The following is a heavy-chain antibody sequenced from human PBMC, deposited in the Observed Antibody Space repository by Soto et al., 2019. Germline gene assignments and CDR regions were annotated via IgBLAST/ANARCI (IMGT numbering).Heavy chain of an antibody. CDR3: ANEGYDSGWYWDS. J-gene: IGHJ4*02. CDR2: ITSSGSEV. V-gene: IGHV3-23*05. Sequence: GGSLRLSCAASGFTFSGSAMTWVRQAPGKWLEYVSSITSSGSEVFHAASVKGRFTMSRDNSKNMLYLQMNSLRAEDTAVYYCANEGYDSGWYWDSWGQAALVTVSS. CDR1: GFTFSGSA. D-gene: IGHD6-19*01.